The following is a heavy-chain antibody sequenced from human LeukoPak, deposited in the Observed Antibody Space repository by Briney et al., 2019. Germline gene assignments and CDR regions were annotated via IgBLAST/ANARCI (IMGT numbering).Heavy chain of an antibody. V-gene: IGHV3-30*04. CDR3: AREDFDI. Sequence: PGRSLRLSCAASGFTFSSYAMHWVRQSPGQGPERAAAISYDGSNKYYADSVNGRFTISRDNSKNTLYLQMNSLRAEDTAVYYCAREDFDIWGQGTMVTVSS. CDR2: ISYDGSNK. J-gene: IGHJ3*02. CDR1: GFTFSSYA.